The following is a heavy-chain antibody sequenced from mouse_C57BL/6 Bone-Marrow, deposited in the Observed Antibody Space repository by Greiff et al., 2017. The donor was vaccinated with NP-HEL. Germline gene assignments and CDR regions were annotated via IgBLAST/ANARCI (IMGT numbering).Heavy chain of an antibody. CDR1: GYTFTSYW. J-gene: IGHJ1*03. V-gene: IGHV1-5*01. CDR2: IYPGISDT. D-gene: IGHD1-1*01. CDR3: TRSYSGSSPHWYFDV. Sequence: EVQLQQSGTVLARPGASVKMSCKTSGYTFTSYWMHWVKQRPGQGLEWIGAIYPGISDTSYNQKFKGNAKLTAVPSASTAYTELSSLTNDDSAVYYCTRSYSGSSPHWYFDVWGTGTTVTVSS.